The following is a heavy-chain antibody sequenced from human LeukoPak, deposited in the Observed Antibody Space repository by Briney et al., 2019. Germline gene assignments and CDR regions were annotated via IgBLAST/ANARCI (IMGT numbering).Heavy chain of an antibody. CDR3: AKRSAAGTGWFDP. CDR1: GFTFGSYA. V-gene: IGHV3-23*01. J-gene: IGHJ5*02. Sequence: GGSLRLSCAASGFTFGSYAMSWVRQAPGKGLEWVSAISGSGGSTYSADSVRGRFTISRDNSKNTLYLQMHSLRAEDTAVYYCAKRSAAGTGWFDPWGQGTLVTVSS. CDR2: ISGSGGST. D-gene: IGHD6-19*01.